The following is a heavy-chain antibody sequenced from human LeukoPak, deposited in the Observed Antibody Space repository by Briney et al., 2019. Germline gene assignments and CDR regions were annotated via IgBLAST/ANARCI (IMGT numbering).Heavy chain of an antibody. CDR2: IKPDSGAT. D-gene: IGHD4/OR15-4a*01. CDR1: GYSSTVHY. Sequence: ASVKLSCKTSGYSSTVHYLHWLRQAPGQGLEWMGWIKPDSGATTFAQNFQGRVTMTSDTSINTAYMELSSLTSDDTAMYYCARDHDYGPDYWGQGTLVTVSA. J-gene: IGHJ4*02. V-gene: IGHV1-2*02. CDR3: ARDHDYGPDY.